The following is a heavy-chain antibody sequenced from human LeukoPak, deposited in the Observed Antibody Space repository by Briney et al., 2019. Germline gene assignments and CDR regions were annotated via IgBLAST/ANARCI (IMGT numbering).Heavy chain of an antibody. Sequence: ASVKVSCKVSGYTLTELSMHWVRQAPGKGLEWKGGFDPEDGETIYAQKFQGRVTMTEDTSTDTAYMELSSLRSEDTAVYYCATDLCSSTSCYGWFDPWGQGTLVTVSS. J-gene: IGHJ5*02. V-gene: IGHV1-24*01. CDR3: ATDLCSSTSCYGWFDP. D-gene: IGHD2-2*01. CDR2: FDPEDGET. CDR1: GYTLTELS.